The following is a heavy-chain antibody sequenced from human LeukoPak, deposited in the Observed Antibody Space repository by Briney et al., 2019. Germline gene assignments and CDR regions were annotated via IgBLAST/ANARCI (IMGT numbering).Heavy chain of an antibody. CDR3: ARDNYYDSSGYYPYDAFDI. V-gene: IGHV3-33*01. D-gene: IGHD3-22*01. J-gene: IGHJ3*02. Sequence: PGGSLRLSCAASGFTFSSYGMHWVRQAPGKGLEWVAVIWYDGSNKYYADSVKGRFTISRDNSKNTLYLQMNSLRAEDTAVYYCARDNYYDSSGYYPYDAFDIWGQGTMVTVS. CDR2: IWYDGSNK. CDR1: GFTFSSYG.